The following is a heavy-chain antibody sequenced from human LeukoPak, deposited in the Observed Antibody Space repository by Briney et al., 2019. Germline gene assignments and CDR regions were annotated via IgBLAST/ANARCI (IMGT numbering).Heavy chain of an antibody. CDR1: GDSVSGISAA. CDR2: AFYRSKWYI. CDR3: ARDTIVVTGNSGYLDY. D-gene: IGHD3-9*01. V-gene: IGHV6-1*01. J-gene: IGHJ4*02. Sequence: SQTLSLTCAISGDSVSGISAAWNWIRQSPSRGLEWLGRAFYRSKWYIDYAVSVKSRITIIPDTSKNQFSLQLNSVTPEDTAVYFCARDTIVVTGNSGYLDYWGQGILVTVSS.